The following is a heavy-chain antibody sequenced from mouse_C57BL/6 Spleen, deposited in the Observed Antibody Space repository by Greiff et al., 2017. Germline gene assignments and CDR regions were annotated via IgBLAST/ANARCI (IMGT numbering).Heavy chain of an antibody. D-gene: IGHD1-1*01. V-gene: IGHV6-3*01. CDR1: GFTFSNYW. J-gene: IGHJ2*01. Sequence: EVKVEESGGGLVQPGGSMKLSCVASGFTFSNYWMNWVRQSPEKGLEWVAQIRLKSDNYATHYAESVKGRLTISRDDSKSSVYLQMNNLRAEDTGIYYCTDYYGYWGQGTTLTVSS. CDR3: TDYYGY. CDR2: IRLKSDNYAT.